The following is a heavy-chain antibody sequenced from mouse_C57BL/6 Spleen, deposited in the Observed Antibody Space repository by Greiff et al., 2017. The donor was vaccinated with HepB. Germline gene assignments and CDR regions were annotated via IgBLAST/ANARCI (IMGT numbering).Heavy chain of an antibody. V-gene: IGHV6-6*01. Sequence: EVKVEESGGGLVQPGGSMKLSCAASGFTFSDAWMDWVRQSPEKGLEWVAEIRNKANNHATYYAESVKGRFTISRDDSKSSVYLQMNSLRAEDTGIYYCTRRANWDDYFDYWGQGTTLTVSS. CDR2: IRNKANNHAT. CDR1: GFTFSDAW. CDR3: TRRANWDDYFDY. J-gene: IGHJ2*01. D-gene: IGHD4-1*01.